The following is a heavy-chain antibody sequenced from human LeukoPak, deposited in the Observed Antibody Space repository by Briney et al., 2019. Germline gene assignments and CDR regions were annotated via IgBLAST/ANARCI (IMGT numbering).Heavy chain of an antibody. CDR3: ARPSGGYDYYFDY. CDR1: GFTVSSNY. V-gene: IGHV3-21*01. CDR2: ISSSSSYI. Sequence: GGSLRLSCAASGFTVSSNYMNWVRQAPGKGLEWVSSISSSSSYIYYADSVKGRFTISRDNAKNSLYLQMNSLRAEDTAVYYCARPSGGYDYYFDYWGQGTLVTVSS. J-gene: IGHJ4*02. D-gene: IGHD5-12*01.